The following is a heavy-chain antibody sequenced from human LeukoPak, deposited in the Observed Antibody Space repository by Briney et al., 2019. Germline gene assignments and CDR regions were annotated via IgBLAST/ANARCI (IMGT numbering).Heavy chain of an antibody. J-gene: IGHJ4*02. V-gene: IGHV1-8*03. CDR3: ARGPLLGSGSYHIFDY. CDR1: GYTFTSYD. CDR2: MNPNSGNT. Sequence: ASVKVSCKASGYTFTSYDINWVRQATGQGLEWMGWMNPNSGNTGYAQKFQGRVTITRNTSISTAYMELSSLRSEDTAVYYCARGPLLGSGSYHIFDYWGQGTLVTVSS. D-gene: IGHD3-10*01.